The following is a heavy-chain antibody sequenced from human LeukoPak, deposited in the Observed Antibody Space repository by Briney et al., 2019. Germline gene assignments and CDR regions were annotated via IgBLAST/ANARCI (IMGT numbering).Heavy chain of an antibody. J-gene: IGHJ4*02. CDR2: ISAYNGNT. Sequence: ASVKVSCKASGYTFTSYGISWVRQAPGQGLEWMGWISAYNGNTNYAQKLQGRVTMTTDTSTSTAYMELRSLRSDDTAVYYCARDKYYYGSGSYYIFDYWGQGTLVTVSS. V-gene: IGHV1-18*01. CDR1: GYTFTSYG. D-gene: IGHD3-10*01. CDR3: ARDKYYYGSGSYYIFDY.